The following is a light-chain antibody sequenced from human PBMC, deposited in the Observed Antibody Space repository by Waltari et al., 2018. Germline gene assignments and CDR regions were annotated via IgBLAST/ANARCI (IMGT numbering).Light chain of an antibody. CDR3: QQYYSTLMYT. CDR2: GAS. V-gene: IGKV1-NL1*01. J-gene: IGKJ2*01. Sequence: DIQMTQSPSSLSASVGDRVTITCRASHDIRDSLAWYQHKPGTAPKLLLYGASRLESGVPSRFSGSAYGTEYTLTIGNLQPEDFATYFCQQYYSTLMYTFGQGTKLEI. CDR1: HDIRDS.